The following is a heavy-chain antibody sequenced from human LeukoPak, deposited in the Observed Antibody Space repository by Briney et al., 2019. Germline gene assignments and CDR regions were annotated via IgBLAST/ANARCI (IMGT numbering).Heavy chain of an antibody. V-gene: IGHV1-46*01. CDR1: VYTFTSYY. CDR2: IYLIGGST. J-gene: IGHJ6*02. D-gene: IGHD2-2*01. CDR3: ARERGPAIVVVRDAQYGMGV. Sequence: SVKVSCKPSVYTFTSYYMHCVRPVPGQGLEWVVIIYLIGGSTCCEQKFQGRVTMTRDTSTSTVYMELSSLRSEDTGVYYCARERGPAIVVVRDAQYGMGVWGQGTTVNVSS.